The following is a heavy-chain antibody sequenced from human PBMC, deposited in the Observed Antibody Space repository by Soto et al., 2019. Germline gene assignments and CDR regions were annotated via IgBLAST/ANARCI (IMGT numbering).Heavy chain of an antibody. D-gene: IGHD4-17*01. J-gene: IGHJ6*03. CDR3: ARHHGDHYYYYYMDV. CDR2: IYYSGST. V-gene: IGHV4-59*08. Sequence: SETLSLTCTVSGGSISSYYWSWIRQPPGKGLEWIGYIYYSGSTNYNPSLKSRVTISVDTSKNQFSLKLSSVTAADSAVYYCARHHGDHYYYYYMDVWGKGTTVTVSS. CDR1: GGSISSYY.